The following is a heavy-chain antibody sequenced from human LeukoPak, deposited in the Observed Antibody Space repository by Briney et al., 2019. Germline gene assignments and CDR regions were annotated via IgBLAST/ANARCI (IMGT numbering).Heavy chain of an antibody. J-gene: IGHJ3*02. CDR1: GFTLRTYW. D-gene: IGHD6-13*01. CDR2: IKRDGSET. CDR3: VREASGGTRGVSGAFDI. Sequence: GGSLRLSCAAPGFTLRTYWMSWVRQAPGKGLEWVASIKRDGSETYYVDSVKGRFTISRDNAKNSLYLQMNSLRAEDTAVYHCVREASGGTRGVSGAFDIWGQGTLVTVSS. V-gene: IGHV3-7*01.